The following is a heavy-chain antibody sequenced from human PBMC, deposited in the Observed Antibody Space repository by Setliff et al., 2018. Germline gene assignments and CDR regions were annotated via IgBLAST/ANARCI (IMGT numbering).Heavy chain of an antibody. CDR3: ARPSAGWSKPFDV. CDR2: IWPGDSLI. D-gene: IGHD6-19*01. CDR1: RYSFSISW. V-gene: IGHV5-51*01. J-gene: IGHJ3*01. Sequence: PGESLKISCKDSRYSFSISWIGWVRQLPGKGLDWMGLIWPGDSLIKYSPSFQGQVTISADKSISTAYLQWSSLKASDTAIYYCARPSAGWSKPFDVWGQGTMVTVSS.